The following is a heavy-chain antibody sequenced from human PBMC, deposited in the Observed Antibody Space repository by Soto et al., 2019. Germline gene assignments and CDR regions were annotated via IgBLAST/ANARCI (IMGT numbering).Heavy chain of an antibody. CDR3: ARGLGITMIVVADDAFDI. CDR1: GGSFSGYY. D-gene: IGHD3-22*01. Sequence: SETLSLTCAVYGGSFSGYYWSWIRQPPGKGLEWIGEINHSGSTNYNPSLKSRVTISVDTSKNQFSLKLSSVAAADTAVYYCARGLGITMIVVADDAFDIWGQGTMVTVSS. CDR2: INHSGST. J-gene: IGHJ3*02. V-gene: IGHV4-34*01.